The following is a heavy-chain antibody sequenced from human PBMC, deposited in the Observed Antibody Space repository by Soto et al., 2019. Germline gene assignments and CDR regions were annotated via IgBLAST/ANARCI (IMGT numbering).Heavy chain of an antibody. CDR1: GYTFTDYF. V-gene: IGHV1-2*04. Sequence: ASVNVSCKASGYTFTDYFLHWVRQAPGQGLEWMGWVNPNSGGTSYAQKFKDWVTMTRDTSINTAYMELRRLRSDDTALYFCARETRMTAFDMWDQGTMVTVSS. J-gene: IGHJ3*02. CDR3: ARETRMTAFDM. CDR2: VNPNSGGT. D-gene: IGHD2-15*01.